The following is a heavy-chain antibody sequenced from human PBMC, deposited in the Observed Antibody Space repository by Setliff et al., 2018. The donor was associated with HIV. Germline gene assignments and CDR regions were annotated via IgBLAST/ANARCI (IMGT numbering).Heavy chain of an antibody. CDR2: VYYSGNT. V-gene: IGHV4-59*11. Sequence: SETLSLTCTVSGGSMTTHFWIWIRQPPGKGLEWIGSVYYSGNTYYNPSLKSRVVISIDTSSNQFSLNLNSVTAADTAVYFCAREKHWNRPFDYWGQGKLVTVSS. CDR3: AREKHWNRPFDY. CDR1: GGSMTTHF. J-gene: IGHJ4*02. D-gene: IGHD1-1*01.